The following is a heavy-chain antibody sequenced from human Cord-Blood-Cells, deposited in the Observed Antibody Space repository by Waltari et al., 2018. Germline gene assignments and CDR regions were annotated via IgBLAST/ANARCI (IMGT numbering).Heavy chain of an antibody. CDR1: GYTFTGYY. Sequence: QVQLVQSGAEVKKPGASVKVSCKASGYTFTGYYMHWVRQAPGQGLEWMGWINPNSGDTNYAQKFQGRVTMTRDTSISTAYMELSRLRSDDTAVYYCARDFNRHYFDYWGQGTLVTVSS. CDR3: ARDFNRHYFDY. D-gene: IGHD3-16*02. CDR2: INPNSGDT. V-gene: IGHV1-2*02. J-gene: IGHJ4*02.